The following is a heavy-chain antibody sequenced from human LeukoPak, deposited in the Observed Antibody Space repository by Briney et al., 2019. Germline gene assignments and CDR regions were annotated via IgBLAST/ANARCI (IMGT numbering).Heavy chain of an antibody. CDR3: AKDGLRVAATLYYFDY. Sequence: GGSLRLPCAASGFTFSSYAMSWVRQAPGKGLEWVSAISGSGGSTYYADSVKGRFTISRDNSKNTLYLQMNSLRAEDTAVYYCAKDGLRVAATLYYFDYWGQGTLVTVSS. CDR2: ISGSGGST. J-gene: IGHJ4*02. V-gene: IGHV3-23*01. CDR1: GFTFSSYA. D-gene: IGHD2-15*01.